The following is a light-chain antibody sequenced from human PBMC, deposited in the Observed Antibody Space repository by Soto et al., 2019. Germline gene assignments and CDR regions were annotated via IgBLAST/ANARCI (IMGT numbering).Light chain of an antibody. Sequence: QSVLTQPASVSGSPGQSITISCTGTSSDVGGYNYVSWYQHHPGKAPKLIIYDVSNRPSGVSIRFSGSKSDNTASLTISGLQPEDEADYHCSSYTTSNIRQIVCVTGTKVTVL. V-gene: IGLV2-14*03. J-gene: IGLJ1*01. CDR1: SSDVGGYNY. CDR3: SSYTTSNIRQIV. CDR2: DVS.